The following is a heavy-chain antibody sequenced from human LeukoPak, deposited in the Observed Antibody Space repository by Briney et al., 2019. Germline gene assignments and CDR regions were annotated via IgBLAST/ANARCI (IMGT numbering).Heavy chain of an antibody. CDR3: AKGGLGYYDSSGYRY. J-gene: IGHJ4*02. Sequence: PGGSLRLSCAASGFTFSSYAMSWVRPAPGKGLEWVSAISGTGVNTYYADSVKGRFTISRDNSKNTLSLQMNSLRAEDTAVYYCAKGGLGYYDSSGYRYWGQGTLVTVSS. D-gene: IGHD3-22*01. CDR1: GFTFSSYA. CDR2: ISGTGVNT. V-gene: IGHV3-23*01.